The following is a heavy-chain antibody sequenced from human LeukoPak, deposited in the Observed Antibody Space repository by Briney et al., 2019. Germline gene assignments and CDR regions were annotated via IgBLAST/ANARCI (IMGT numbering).Heavy chain of an antibody. CDR2: ISSTGSLK. Sequence: GGSLRLSCAASGFTFSSYEMNWVRQAPGKGLEWVSYISSTGSLKYYADSVKGRFTISRDNVRSSLYLQMNSLRVEDTAVYYCARDGAPRTDYWGQGTLVTVSS. D-gene: IGHD3-16*01. CDR1: GFTFSSYE. CDR3: ARDGAPRTDY. V-gene: IGHV3-48*03. J-gene: IGHJ4*02.